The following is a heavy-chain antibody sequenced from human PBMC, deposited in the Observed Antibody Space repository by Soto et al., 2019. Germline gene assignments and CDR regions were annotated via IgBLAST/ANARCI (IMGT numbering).Heavy chain of an antibody. CDR1: GFTFSSYY. CDR3: ARGLPYDSSGYFFDY. Sequence: EVQLVESGGGLVQPGGSLRLSCAASGFTFSSYYMSWVRQAQGKGLEWVANVNGDGSEKYYVDSVKGRFTVSRDNAKNTLYLQMNSLRAEDTAVYYCARGLPYDSSGYFFDYWGQGTLVTVSS. V-gene: IGHV3-7*04. J-gene: IGHJ4*02. D-gene: IGHD3-22*01. CDR2: VNGDGSEK.